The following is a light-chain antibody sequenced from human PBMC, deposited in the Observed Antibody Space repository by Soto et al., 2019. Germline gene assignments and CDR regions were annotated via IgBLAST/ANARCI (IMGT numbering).Light chain of an antibody. CDR1: SSDVGSYNL. Sequence: QSALTQPASVSGSPGQSFTISCTGTSSDVGSYNLVSWYQQHPGKAPKLMIYEGSKRPSGVSNRFSGSKSGNTASLTISGLQAEDEADYYSFSYAGINTYVFGTGTKLTVL. J-gene: IGLJ1*01. CDR3: FSYAGINTYV. CDR2: EGS. V-gene: IGLV2-23*01.